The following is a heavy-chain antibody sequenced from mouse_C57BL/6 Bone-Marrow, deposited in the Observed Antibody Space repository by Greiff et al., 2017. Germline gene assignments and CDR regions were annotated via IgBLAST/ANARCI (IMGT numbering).Heavy chain of an antibody. V-gene: IGHV1-9*01. J-gene: IGHJ3*01. D-gene: IGHD3-2*02. CDR2: ILPGSGST. CDR3: ARRSLTAQATAWFAY. CDR1: GYTFTGYW. Sequence: QVQLKQSGAELMKPGASVKLSCKATGYTFTGYWIEWVKQRPGHGLEWIGEILPGSGSTNYNEKFKGKATFTADTSSNTAYMQLSSLTTEDSAIYYCARRSLTAQATAWFAYWGQGTLVTVSA.